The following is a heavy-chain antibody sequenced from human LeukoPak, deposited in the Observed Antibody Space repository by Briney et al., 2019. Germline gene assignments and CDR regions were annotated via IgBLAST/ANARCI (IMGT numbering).Heavy chain of an antibody. CDR3: ARAEMPPAAPYNWFDP. J-gene: IGHJ5*02. CDR1: GYTFTGYY. V-gene: IGHV1-2*06. CDR2: INPNSGGP. D-gene: IGHD2-2*01. Sequence: ASVKVSCKASGYTFTGYYMHWVRQAPGQGLEWMGRINPNSGGPNYAQKFQGRVTMTRDTSISTAYMELSRLRSDDTAVYYCARAEMPPAAPYNWFDPWGQGTLVTVSS.